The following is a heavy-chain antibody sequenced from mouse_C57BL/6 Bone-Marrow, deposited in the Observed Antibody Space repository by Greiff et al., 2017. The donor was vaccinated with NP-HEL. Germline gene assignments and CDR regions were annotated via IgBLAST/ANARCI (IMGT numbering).Heavy chain of an antibody. CDR3: ASLLTGTGY. V-gene: IGHV2-2*01. CDR2: IWSGGST. J-gene: IGHJ2*01. CDR1: GFSLTSYG. Sequence: VMLVESGPGLVQPSQSLSITCTVSGFSLTSYGVHWVRQSPGKGLEWLGVIWSGGSTDYNAAFISRLSISKDNSKSQVFFKMNSLQADDTAIYYCASLLTGTGYWGQGTTLTVSS. D-gene: IGHD4-1*01.